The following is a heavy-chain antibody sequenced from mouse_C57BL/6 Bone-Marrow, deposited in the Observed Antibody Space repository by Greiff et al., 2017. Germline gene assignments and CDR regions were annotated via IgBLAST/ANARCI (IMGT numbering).Heavy chain of an antibody. D-gene: IGHD1-1*01. CDR2: IDPEDGET. J-gene: IGHJ2*01. Sequence: VQLQQSGAELVKPGASVKLSCTASGFNIKDYYMHWVKQRTEQGLVWIGRIDPEDGETKYAPTFQGKSTITADTSSNTAYLQLSRLTSEDTAVNYCAIIATGYWGQGTTLTVSS. CDR1: GFNIKDYY. CDR3: AIIATGY. V-gene: IGHV14-2*01.